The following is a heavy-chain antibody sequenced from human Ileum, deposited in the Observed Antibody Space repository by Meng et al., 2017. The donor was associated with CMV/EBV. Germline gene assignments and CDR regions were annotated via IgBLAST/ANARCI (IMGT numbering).Heavy chain of an antibody. D-gene: IGHD6-13*01. V-gene: IGHV4-61*08. Sequence: GSLRLSCIVSGGPVSHSAYYWSWIRQAPGRRLEWIGYIYYSGSTNHNPSLKSRVTVSLDKTKNQVSLRLTSVTAADTAVYHCARDDSSTWHRKFDLWGQGMLVTVSS. CDR3: ARDDSSTWHRKFDL. J-gene: IGHJ5*02. CDR2: IYYSGST. CDR1: GGPVSHSAYY.